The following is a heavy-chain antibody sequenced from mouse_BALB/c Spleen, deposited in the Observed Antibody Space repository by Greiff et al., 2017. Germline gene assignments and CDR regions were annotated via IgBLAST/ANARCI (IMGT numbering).Heavy chain of an antibody. D-gene: IGHD2-14*01. CDR3: ARQGGYDVAY. CDR1: GYAFTNYL. Sequence: VQGVESGAELVRPGTSVKVSCKASGYAFTNYLIEWVKQRPGQGLEWIGVINPGSGGTNYNEKFKGKATLTADKSSSTAYMQLSSLTSDDSAVYFCARQGGYDVAYWGQGTLVTVSA. J-gene: IGHJ3*01. CDR2: INPGSGGT. V-gene: IGHV1-54*01.